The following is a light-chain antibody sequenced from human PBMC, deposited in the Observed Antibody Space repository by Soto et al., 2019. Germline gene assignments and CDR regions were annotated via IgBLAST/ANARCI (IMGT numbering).Light chain of an antibody. CDR1: QSVSSSY. V-gene: IGKV3-20*01. J-gene: IGKJ3*01. Sequence: EIVLTQSPGTLSLSPGERATLSCRASQSVSSSYLAGYQQKPGQAPRLLIYGASSMATSITDRFSGSGSGSDFTLAISRLEPEDVAVYYCQQYGSSLLFTFGPGTKVDIK. CDR2: GAS. CDR3: QQYGSSLLFT.